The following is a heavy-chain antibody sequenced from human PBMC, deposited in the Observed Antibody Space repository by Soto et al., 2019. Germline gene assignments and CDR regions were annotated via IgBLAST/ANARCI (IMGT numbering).Heavy chain of an antibody. CDR1: GYAFTSYD. D-gene: IGHD3-3*01. J-gene: IGHJ6*03. V-gene: IGHV1-8*01. Sequence: ASVKGSCKAAGYAFTSYDSNWVRQATGQGLEWMGWMNPNSGNTGYAQKFQGRVTMTRNTSISTAYMELSSLRSEDTAVYYCARGLKGVVRYYYYYYLDVWGKGTTVTVSS. CDR2: MNPNSGNT. CDR3: ARGLKGVVRYYYYYYLDV.